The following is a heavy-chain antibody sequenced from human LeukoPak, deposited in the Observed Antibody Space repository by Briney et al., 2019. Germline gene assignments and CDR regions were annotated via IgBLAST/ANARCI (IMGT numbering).Heavy chain of an antibody. J-gene: IGHJ4*02. CDR1: GGIFSNYA. D-gene: IGHD2-15*01. Sequence: ASVKVSCKASGGIFSNYAISWVRQAPGQGLEWMGRIIPILGIANYAQKFQGRVTITADESTSTAYMELSSLRSEDTAVYYCASGYEYYFDYWGQGTLVTVSS. V-gene: IGHV1-69*04. CDR2: IIPILGIA. CDR3: ASGYEYYFDY.